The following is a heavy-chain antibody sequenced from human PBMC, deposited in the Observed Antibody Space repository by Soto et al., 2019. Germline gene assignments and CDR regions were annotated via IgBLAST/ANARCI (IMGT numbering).Heavy chain of an antibody. CDR2: FHYRGST. V-gene: IGHV4-39*01. CDR3: AIQHYYDSSGYYTWD. J-gene: IGHJ4*02. D-gene: IGHD3-22*01. Sequence: QLQLQESGPGLVKSSETLSLTCSVSCGSIRSNIYYCGWIRPPPVKALEWLAPFHYRGSTYYTPSLKNRVTRSADTSNNPFSLRLNSVTAADSAVYDCAIQHYYDSSGYYTWDWGQGTLVTVSS. CDR1: CGSIRSNIYY.